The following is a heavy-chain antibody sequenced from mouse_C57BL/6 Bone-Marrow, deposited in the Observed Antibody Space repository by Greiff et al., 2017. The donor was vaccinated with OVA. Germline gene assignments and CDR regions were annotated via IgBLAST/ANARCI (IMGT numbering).Heavy chain of an antibody. Sequence: QVQLQQSGAELARPGASVKLSCKASGYTFTSYGISWVKQRTGQGLEWIGEIYPRSGNTYYNEKFKGKATLTADKSSSTAYMELRSLTSEDSAVYFCAREVIYYYGSRGFAYWGQGTLVTVSA. CDR1: GYTFTSYG. V-gene: IGHV1-81*01. CDR2: IYPRSGNT. CDR3: AREVIYYYGSRGFAY. D-gene: IGHD1-1*01. J-gene: IGHJ3*01.